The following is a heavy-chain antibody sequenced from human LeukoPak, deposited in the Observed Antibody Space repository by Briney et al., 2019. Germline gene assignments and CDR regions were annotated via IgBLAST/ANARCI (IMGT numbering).Heavy chain of an antibody. V-gene: IGHV4-38-2*02. CDR3: ANTLITAYDAFDI. J-gene: IGHJ3*02. D-gene: IGHD3-16*01. CDR1: GYSISSGYD. CDR2: IHHSGAT. Sequence: SETLSLTCTVSGYSISSGYDWGWIRQPPGKGLEWIASIHHSGATYYNPSLKSRVTISVDTSKNQFSLKLSSVTAADTAVYYCANTLITAYDAFDIWGQGTMVTVSS.